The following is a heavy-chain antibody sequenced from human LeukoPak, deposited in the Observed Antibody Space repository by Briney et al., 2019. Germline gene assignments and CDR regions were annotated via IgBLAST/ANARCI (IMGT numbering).Heavy chain of an antibody. CDR2: IYYSGST. CDR3: ARDLYSSSFLDP. J-gene: IGHJ5*02. Sequence: KPSETLSLTRTVSGGSISSYYWSWIRQPPGKGLEWIGYIYYSGSTNYNPSLKSRVTISVDTSKNQFSLKLSSVTAADTAVYYCARDLYSSSFLDPWGQGTLVTVSS. CDR1: GGSISSYY. V-gene: IGHV4-59*01. D-gene: IGHD6-6*01.